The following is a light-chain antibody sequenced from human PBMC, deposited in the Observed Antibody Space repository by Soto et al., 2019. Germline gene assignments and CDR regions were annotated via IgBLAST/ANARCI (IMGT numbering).Light chain of an antibody. Sequence: QAVVTPPPSVSGAPGQRVTISCTGYNSNIGAGYDVHWYQQLPGTAPKLLIYGNSNRPSGVPDRFSASKSGTSASLAITGLQAEDEADYYCQSYDSSLSGWVFGGGTKLTVL. CDR1: NSNIGAGYD. CDR3: QSYDSSLSGWV. V-gene: IGLV1-40*01. J-gene: IGLJ3*02. CDR2: GNS.